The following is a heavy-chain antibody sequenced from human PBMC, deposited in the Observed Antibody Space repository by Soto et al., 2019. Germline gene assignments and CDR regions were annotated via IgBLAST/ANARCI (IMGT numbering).Heavy chain of an antibody. CDR3: ASPFQRRSSSKHNWFDP. V-gene: IGHV4-34*01. J-gene: IGHJ5*02. D-gene: IGHD6-6*01. Sequence: SETLSLTCAVYGGSFSGYYWSWIRQPPGKGLEWIGEINHSGSTNYNPSLKSRVTISVDTSKNQFSLKLSSVTAADTAVYYCASPFQRRSSSKHNWFDPWGQGTLVT. CDR1: GGSFSGYY. CDR2: INHSGST.